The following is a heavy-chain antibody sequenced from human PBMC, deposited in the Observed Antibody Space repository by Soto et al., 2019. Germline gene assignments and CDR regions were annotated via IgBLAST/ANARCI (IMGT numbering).Heavy chain of an antibody. CDR1: GFTVSSNY. V-gene: IGHV3-53*01. J-gene: IGHJ4*02. D-gene: IGHD6-19*01. Sequence: RLSCAASGFTVSSNYMSWVRQAPGKGLEWVSVIYSGGSTYYADSVKGRFTISRDNSKNTLYLQMNSLRAEDTAVYYCATSVAHRYIGYWGQGTLVTVSS. CDR2: IYSGGST. CDR3: ATSVAHRYIGY.